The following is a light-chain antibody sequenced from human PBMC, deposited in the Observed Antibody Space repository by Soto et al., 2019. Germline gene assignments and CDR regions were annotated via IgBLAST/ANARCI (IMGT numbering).Light chain of an antibody. CDR3: QQYGSSAPYS. CDR1: QSVSSTY. V-gene: IGKV3-20*01. CDR2: GAS. J-gene: IGKJ2*03. Sequence: EIVLTQSPGTLSLSPGDRATLSCRASQSVSSTYLAWYQQKLGQATRLLIYGASRRATDIPARFSGSGSGTDLTITISRPEPEDFAVYYSQQYGSSAPYSFGQGTKLPIK.